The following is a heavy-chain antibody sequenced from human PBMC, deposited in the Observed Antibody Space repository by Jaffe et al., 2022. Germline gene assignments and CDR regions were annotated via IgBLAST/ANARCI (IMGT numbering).Heavy chain of an antibody. CDR1: GFTFSDSA. J-gene: IGHJ4*02. CDR3: TRGYSSGWYGAPFDY. Sequence: EVQLVESGGGLVQPGGSLKLSCAASGFTFSDSAMHWVRQASGKGLEWIGRIRSKANNYATVYAASMTGRFTISRDDSKNTAHLQMNSLKTEDTAVYFCTRGYSSGWYGAPFDYWGQGTLVTVSS. D-gene: IGHD6-19*01. CDR2: IRSKANNYAT. V-gene: IGHV3-73*02.